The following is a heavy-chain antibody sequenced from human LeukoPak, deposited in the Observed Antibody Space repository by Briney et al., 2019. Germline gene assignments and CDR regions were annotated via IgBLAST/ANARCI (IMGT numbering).Heavy chain of an antibody. CDR1: GFTFSSYE. CDR2: ISSSGSTI. CDR3: ARQGIYGSGAYYYYYMDV. V-gene: IGHV3-48*03. Sequence: QPGGSLRLSCAASGFTFSSYEMNWVRQAPGKGLEWVSYISSSGSTIYYADSVKGRFTISRDNSKNTLYLQMNSLRAEDTAVYYCARQGIYGSGAYYYYYMDVWGKGTTVTVSS. J-gene: IGHJ6*03. D-gene: IGHD3-10*01.